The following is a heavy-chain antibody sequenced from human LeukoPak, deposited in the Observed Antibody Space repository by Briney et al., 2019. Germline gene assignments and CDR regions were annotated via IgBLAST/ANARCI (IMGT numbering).Heavy chain of an antibody. CDR1: GGSISSSSYY. V-gene: IGHV4-39*07. D-gene: IGHD3-3*01. J-gene: IGHJ2*01. Sequence: SETLSLTCTVSGGSISSSSYYWGWIRQPPGKGLEWIGSIYYSGSTYYNPSLKSRVTISVDTSKNQFSLKLSSVTAADTAVYYCASTVYYDFWSGYYRYFDLWGRGTLVTVSS. CDR2: IYYSGST. CDR3: ASTVYYDFWSGYYRYFDL.